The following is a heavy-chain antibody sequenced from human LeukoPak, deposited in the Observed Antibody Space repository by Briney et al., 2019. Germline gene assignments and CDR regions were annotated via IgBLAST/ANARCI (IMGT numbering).Heavy chain of an antibody. V-gene: IGHV3-23*01. J-gene: IGHJ4*02. CDR3: AKGVRIVGARLYFDY. CDR2: ISGSGGST. D-gene: IGHD1-26*01. CDR1: GYTSSSYA. Sequence: GGSLRLSCAASGYTSSSYAMHWVRQAPGKGLEWVSAISGSGGSTYYADSVKGRFTISRDNSKNTLYLQMNSLRAEDTAVYYCAKGVRIVGARLYFDYWGQGTLVTVSS.